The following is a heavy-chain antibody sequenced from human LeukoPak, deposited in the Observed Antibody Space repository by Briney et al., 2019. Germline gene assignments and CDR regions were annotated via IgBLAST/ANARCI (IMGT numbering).Heavy chain of an antibody. V-gene: IGHV4-31*03. D-gene: IGHD4-17*01. CDR1: GGSISSGGYY. J-gene: IGHJ4*02. Sequence: PSQTLSLTCTVSGGSISSGGYYWSWIRQHPGKGLEWIGYIYYSGSTYYNPSLKSRVTISVDTSKNQFSLKLSSVTAADTAVYYCARARAYGDHVGPGSYYFDYWGQGTLVTVSS. CDR3: ARARAYGDHVGPGSYYFDY. CDR2: IYYSGST.